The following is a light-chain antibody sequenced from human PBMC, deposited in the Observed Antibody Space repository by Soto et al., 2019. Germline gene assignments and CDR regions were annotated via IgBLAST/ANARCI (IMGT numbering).Light chain of an antibody. CDR3: QQYGSSSWT. J-gene: IGKJ1*01. V-gene: IGKV3-20*01. CDR1: QSVSSSY. Sequence: EIVLTQSPGTLSLSPGERATLSCRASQSVSSSYLAWYQQKPGQAPRLLIYGASSRATGIPDRFSGSGSGIDFTLTISRLEPEDFAVYHCQQYGSSSWTFGQGTKVEIK. CDR2: GAS.